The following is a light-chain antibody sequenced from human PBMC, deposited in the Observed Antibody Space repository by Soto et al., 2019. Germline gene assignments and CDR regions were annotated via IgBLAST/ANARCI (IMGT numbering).Light chain of an antibody. CDR3: SSYTSDTTVI. CDR2: EVN. J-gene: IGLJ2*01. V-gene: IGLV2-14*01. CDR1: SSDVGSYNY. Sequence: QSVLTQPASVSGSPGRSITVSCTGTSSDVGSYNYVSWYQQHPDKAPQLIIYEVNNRPSGVSDRFSGSKSGNTASLTISGLQAEDEADYYCSSYTSDTTVIFGGGTKVTVL.